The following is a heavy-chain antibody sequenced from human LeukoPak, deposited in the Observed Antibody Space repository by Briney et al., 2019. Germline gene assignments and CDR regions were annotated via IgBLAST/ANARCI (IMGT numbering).Heavy chain of an antibody. CDR3: AGQLSGTTLH. CDR1: GVSINTYF. J-gene: IGHJ4*02. CDR2: VYYNGIT. Sequence: SETLSLTCTVSGVSINTYFWSWIRQPPGKGLEWIGYVYYNGITNYNPSLKSRVSISLDTSKNQFSLRLNSVTAAETAVYYCAGQLSGTTLHWGQGTLVTVSS. D-gene: IGHD1/OR15-1a*01. V-gene: IGHV4-59*01.